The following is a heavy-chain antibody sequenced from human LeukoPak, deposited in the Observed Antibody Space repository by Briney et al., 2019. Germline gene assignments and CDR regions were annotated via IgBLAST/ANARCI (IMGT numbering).Heavy chain of an antibody. CDR1: GFTFSSYN. J-gene: IGHJ2*01. Sequence: PGGSLRLSCAASGFTFSSYNMNWVRQAPGKGLEWVSSISTSSSYIYYADSVKGRFTISRDNAKNSLYLQMNSLRAEDTAVYYCAKGGGEVVTMDNWYFDLWGRGTLVTVSS. D-gene: IGHD3-10*01. CDR3: AKGGGEVVTMDNWYFDL. CDR2: ISTSSSYI. V-gene: IGHV3-21*01.